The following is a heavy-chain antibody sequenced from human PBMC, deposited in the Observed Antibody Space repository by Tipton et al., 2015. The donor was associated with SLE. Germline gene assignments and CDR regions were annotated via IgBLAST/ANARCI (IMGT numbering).Heavy chain of an antibody. D-gene: IGHD3-16*01. V-gene: IGHV3-23*01. CDR2: ISGNAETT. CDR1: GFTFDRYA. J-gene: IGHJ4*02. CDR3: MRDRTRWGDY. Sequence: SLRLSCAGSGFTFDRYAITWVRQAPGRGLEWVSTISGNAETTFYADSVRGRFTISRDNSKNVVKLEMTSLGAEDTATYYCMRDRTRWGDYWGQGTLVTVSS.